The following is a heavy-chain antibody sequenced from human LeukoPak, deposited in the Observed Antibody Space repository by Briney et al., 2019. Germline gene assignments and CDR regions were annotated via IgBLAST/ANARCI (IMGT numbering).Heavy chain of an antibody. J-gene: IGHJ4*02. CDR3: ARDRLNIVVVPAVASYEGFDY. Sequence: ASVKVSCKASGYTFTSYGISWVRQAPGQGLEWMGWISAYNGNTNYAQKLQGRVTMTTDTSTSTACMELRSLRSDDTAVYYCARDRLNIVVVPAVASYEGFDYWGQGTLVTVSS. CDR1: GYTFTSYG. CDR2: ISAYNGNT. V-gene: IGHV1-18*01. D-gene: IGHD2-2*01.